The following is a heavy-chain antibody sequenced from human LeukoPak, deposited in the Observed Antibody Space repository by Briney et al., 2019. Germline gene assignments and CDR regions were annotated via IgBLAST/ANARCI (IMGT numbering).Heavy chain of an antibody. J-gene: IGHJ4*02. CDR2: IYSGGST. V-gene: IGHV3-66*01. D-gene: IGHD3-22*01. CDR3: ARDGTLYYYDSSGYLDY. Sequence: GGSLRLSCAASGFTVSSNYMSWVRQAPGKGLEWVSVIYSGGSTYYADSVKGRFTISRDNSKNTLYLQMNSLRAEDTAVYYCARDGTLYYYDSSGYLDYWGQGTLVTVSS. CDR1: GFTVSSNY.